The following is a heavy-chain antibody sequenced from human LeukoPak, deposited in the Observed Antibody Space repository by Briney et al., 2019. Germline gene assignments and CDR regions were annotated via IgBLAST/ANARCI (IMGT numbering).Heavy chain of an antibody. V-gene: IGHV3-11*05. CDR2: ISSSGTYT. D-gene: IGHD6-19*01. Sequence: GGSLRLSCAASGFTFSEYYMSWIRQAPGKGLEWVSHISSSGTYTKYADSMKGRFTISRDNVNNSVYLQMNSLRAEDTAVYYCARDFGSGWSYWGQGTLATVSS. J-gene: IGHJ4*02. CDR1: GFTFSEYY. CDR3: ARDFGSGWSY.